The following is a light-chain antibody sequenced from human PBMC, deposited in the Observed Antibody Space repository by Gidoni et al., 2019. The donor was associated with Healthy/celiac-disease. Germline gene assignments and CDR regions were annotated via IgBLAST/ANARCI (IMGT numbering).Light chain of an antibody. CDR3: QQSYSTLT. Sequence: DIQMTQSPSSLSASVGDRVTITCRASQSISSYLNWYQQKPGKAPKLLIYAASSLQSGVPSIFSGSGAGTDFTLTSSSLQAEDVATYYCQQSYSTLTFGGGTKVEIK. J-gene: IGKJ4*01. CDR1: QSISSY. V-gene: IGKV1-39*01. CDR2: AAS.